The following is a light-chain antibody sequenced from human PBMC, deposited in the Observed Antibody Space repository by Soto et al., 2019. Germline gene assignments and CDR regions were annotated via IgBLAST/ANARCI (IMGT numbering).Light chain of an antibody. CDR1: QTVSNNY. Sequence: ENVLTQSPGTLSLSPGERATLSCGASQTVSNNYLAWYQQRPGLAPRLLIYHASSRATGIPDRFSGSGSGTDFTHTISRLEPEDFAVYYCQQYGRSSTFGQGTRLEIK. V-gene: IGKV3D-20*01. J-gene: IGKJ2*01. CDR3: QQYGRSST. CDR2: HAS.